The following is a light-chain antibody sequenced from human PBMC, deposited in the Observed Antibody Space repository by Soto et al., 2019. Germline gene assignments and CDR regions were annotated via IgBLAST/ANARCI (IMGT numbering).Light chain of an antibody. J-gene: IGKJ1*01. V-gene: IGKV2-28*01. CDR3: MQPLETPWT. Sequence: DIVMTQSPLSLAVTPGEPASISCWSSQSLLHSNGYNYLDWYLQRPGQSPQLLIYLGSNRASGVPDRFSGSGSGTHFTLKISRVEAEDVGVYYCMQPLETPWTFGQGTKVEIK. CDR2: LGS. CDR1: QSLLHSNGYNY.